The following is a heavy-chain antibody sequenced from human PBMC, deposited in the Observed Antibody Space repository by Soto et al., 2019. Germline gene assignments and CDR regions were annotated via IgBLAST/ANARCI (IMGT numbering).Heavy chain of an antibody. CDR1: GFTFSNAW. Sequence: GGSLRLSCAASGFTFSNAWMNWVRQAPGKGLEWVGRIKSKTDGGTTDYAAPVKGRFTISRDDSKNTLYLQMNSLKTEDTAVYYCTTDPVTMIVVVPSSGWGQGTLITSPQ. CDR3: TTDPVTMIVVVPSSG. J-gene: IGHJ4*02. CDR2: IKSKTDGGTT. D-gene: IGHD3-22*01. V-gene: IGHV3-15*07.